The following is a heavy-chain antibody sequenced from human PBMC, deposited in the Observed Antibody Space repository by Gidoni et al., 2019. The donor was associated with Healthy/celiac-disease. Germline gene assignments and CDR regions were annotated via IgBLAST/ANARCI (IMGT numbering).Heavy chain of an antibody. J-gene: IGHJ4*02. D-gene: IGHD3-22*01. CDR1: GYSFTTYW. CDR3: ARSSRYYYESSGYFDY. V-gene: IGHV5-51*01. CDR2: IYPGDSDT. Sequence: EGQLVQSGAEVKKPGESLKISCKGSGYSFTTYWIGWGRQMPGKGLEWMGIIYPGDSDTRYRPSVQGQVTISVDKSISTAYLQWSSLKASDTAMYYCARSSRYYYESSGYFDYWGQGTLVTVSS.